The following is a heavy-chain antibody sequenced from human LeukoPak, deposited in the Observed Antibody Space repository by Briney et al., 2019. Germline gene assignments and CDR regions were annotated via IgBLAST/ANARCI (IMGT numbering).Heavy chain of an antibody. D-gene: IGHD2-2*01. Sequence: SETLSLTSTVSGGSIIKANYDSGWIRQAPGKGLEWIGSIFYAERNHYNPSLKSRATMSVDTSKNQFSLTLTSVPAPYAPMYYCPRQVCAAVPDTRGYFEYWGQGAVVTVSS. J-gene: IGHJ4*03. CDR2: IFYAERN. CDR3: PRQVCAAVPDTRGYFEY. CDR1: GGSIIKANYD. V-gene: IGHV4-39*01.